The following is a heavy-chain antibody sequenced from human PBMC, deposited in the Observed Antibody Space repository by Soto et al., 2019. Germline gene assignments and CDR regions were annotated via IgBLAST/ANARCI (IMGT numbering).Heavy chain of an antibody. Sequence: ETLSLSCAASCFTFNIYAMTWVRQAPGKGLEWVSTTGATGRTTYYSDAVKGRFTVSRDNSKNTLDLQMSNLRAEDTAVYYCATVHNTSRSFDYWGQGTMVTVSS. V-gene: IGHV3-23*01. D-gene: IGHD1-20*01. CDR2: TGATGRTT. CDR3: ATVHNTSRSFDY. CDR1: CFTFNIYA. J-gene: IGHJ4*02.